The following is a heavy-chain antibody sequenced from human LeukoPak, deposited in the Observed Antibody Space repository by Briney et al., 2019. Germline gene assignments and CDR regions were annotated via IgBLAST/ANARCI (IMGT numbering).Heavy chain of an antibody. J-gene: IGHJ4*02. CDR2: IGGSGGSP. CDR1: GFTFSTYV. V-gene: IGHV3-23*01. Sequence: PGGSLRLSCAASGFTFSTYVMTWVRQAPGKGLEWVSSIGGSGGSPYRGNSVKGRFSISRDNSKNTLYLQMNSLRDEDTAVYYCAKGGIGSSSGLDYWGQGTLVTVSS. D-gene: IGHD5-18*01. CDR3: AKGGIGSSSGLDY.